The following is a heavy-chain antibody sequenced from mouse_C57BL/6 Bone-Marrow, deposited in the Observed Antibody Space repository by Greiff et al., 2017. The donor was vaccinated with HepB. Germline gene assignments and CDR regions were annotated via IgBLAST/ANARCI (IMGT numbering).Heavy chain of an antibody. D-gene: IGHD1-1*01. J-gene: IGHJ3*01. CDR3: ARHAYYYGSSSAWFAY. Sequence: EVHLVESGGDLVKPGGSLKLSCAASGFTFSSYGMSWVRQTPDKRLEWVATISSGGSYTYYPDSVKGRFTISRDNAKNTLYLQMSSLKSEDTAMYYCARHAYYYGSSSAWFAYWGQGTLVTVSA. V-gene: IGHV5-6*01. CDR1: GFTFSSYG. CDR2: ISSGGSYT.